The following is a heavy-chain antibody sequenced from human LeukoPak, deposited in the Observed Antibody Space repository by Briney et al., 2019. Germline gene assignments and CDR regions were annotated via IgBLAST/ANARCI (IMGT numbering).Heavy chain of an antibody. Sequence: GGSLRLSCAASGFTFSSYAMRWVRQAPGKGLEWVSAISGSGGSTYYADSVKGRFTISRDNSKNTLYLQMNSLRAEDTAVYYCAHHRGYSYGLFDYWGQGTLVTVSS. D-gene: IGHD5-18*01. V-gene: IGHV3-23*01. CDR1: GFTFSSYA. CDR3: AHHRGYSYGLFDY. CDR2: ISGSGGST. J-gene: IGHJ4*02.